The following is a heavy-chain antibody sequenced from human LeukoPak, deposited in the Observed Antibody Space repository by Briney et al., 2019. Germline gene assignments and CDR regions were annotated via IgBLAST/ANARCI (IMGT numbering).Heavy chain of an antibody. J-gene: IGHJ4*02. CDR1: GGSISGYY. CDR3: ARSRSRGYGGDFDY. V-gene: IGHV4-59*01. CDR2: IYYSGTT. D-gene: IGHD3-22*01. Sequence: SETLSLTCIVSGGSISGYYWSWIRQPPGKGLEWIGYIYYSGTTNYNPSLKSRITISVDTSKNQFSLKVRSVSAADTAVYYCARSRSRGYGGDFDYWGQGTLVTVSS.